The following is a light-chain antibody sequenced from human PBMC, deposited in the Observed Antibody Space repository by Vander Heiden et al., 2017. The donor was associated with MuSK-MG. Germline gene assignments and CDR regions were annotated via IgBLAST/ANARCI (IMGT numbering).Light chain of an antibody. CDR3: QQYGSSPQVT. J-gene: IGKJ4*01. V-gene: IGKV3D-20*01. CDR1: QSVSSSY. Sequence: EIVLTQSPATLSLSPGERATLSCGASQSVSSSYLAWYQQKPGRAPRLLIYDASSRATGIPDRFSGSGSGTDFTLTISRLEPEDFAVYYCQQYGSSPQVTFGGGTKVEIK. CDR2: DAS.